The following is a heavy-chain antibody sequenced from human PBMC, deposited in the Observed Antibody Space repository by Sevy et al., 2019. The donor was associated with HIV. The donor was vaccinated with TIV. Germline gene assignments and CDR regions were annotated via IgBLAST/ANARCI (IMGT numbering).Heavy chain of an antibody. D-gene: IGHD1-26*01. CDR2: FYHSGST. V-gene: IGHV4-38-2*01. CDR1: SYSFISGYY. Sequence: SETLSLTCDVSSYSFISGYYWGWIRQPPGKGLEWIGSFYHSGSTYDNPSLKSRVSISVDTSKNHFSLKLSSVTAADTAVYYCASAIVGAFDAFDIWGQGTMVTVSS. CDR3: ASAIVGAFDAFDI. J-gene: IGHJ3*02.